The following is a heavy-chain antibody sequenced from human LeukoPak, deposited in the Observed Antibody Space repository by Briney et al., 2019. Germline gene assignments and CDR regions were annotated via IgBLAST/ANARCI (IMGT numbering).Heavy chain of an antibody. CDR1: GFTFSSYW. Sequence: PGGSLRLSCAASGFTFSSYWMSWVRQAPGKGLEGVANIKQDGSEKYYLDSVKGRFNISRDNAKNSLYLQMNSLRAEYTAVYYCARGCRVWYAEGFDYWGQGTLVTVSS. D-gene: IGHD3-16*01. CDR3: ARGCRVWYAEGFDY. V-gene: IGHV3-7*01. CDR2: IKQDGSEK. J-gene: IGHJ4*02.